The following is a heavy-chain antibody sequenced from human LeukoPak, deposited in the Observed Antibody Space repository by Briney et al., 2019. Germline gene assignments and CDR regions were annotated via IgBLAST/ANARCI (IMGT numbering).Heavy chain of an antibody. CDR3: ARESIVGGTTLDY. D-gene: IGHD1-26*01. CDR1: GYTFTGNY. CDR2: INPNSGGT. Sequence: GASVKVSCKASGYTFTGNYMHWVRQAPGQGLEWMGWINPNSGGTNYAQKFQGRVTMTRDTSISTAYMELSRLRSDDTAVYYCARESIVGGTTLDYWGQGTLVTVSS. V-gene: IGHV1-2*02. J-gene: IGHJ4*02.